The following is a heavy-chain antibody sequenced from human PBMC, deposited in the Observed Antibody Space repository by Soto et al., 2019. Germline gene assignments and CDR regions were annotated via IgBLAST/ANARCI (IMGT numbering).Heavy chain of an antibody. Sequence: ASVKVSCKASGYTFTSYGISWVRQAPGQGLEWMGWISAYNGNTNYAQKLQGRVTMTTDTSTSTAYMELRSLRSDDTAVYYCARDDPYDFWSGYYYYGMDVWGQGTTVTVSS. CDR2: ISAYNGNT. CDR1: GYTFTSYG. J-gene: IGHJ6*02. D-gene: IGHD3-3*01. CDR3: ARDDPYDFWSGYYYYGMDV. V-gene: IGHV1-18*04.